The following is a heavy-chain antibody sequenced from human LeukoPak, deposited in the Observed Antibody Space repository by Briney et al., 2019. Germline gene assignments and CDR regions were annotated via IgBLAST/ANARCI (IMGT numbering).Heavy chain of an antibody. D-gene: IGHD3-3*01. CDR1: GYTFTSYY. CDR2: INPSGGST. J-gene: IGHJ4*02. CDR3: ARAIFGVVISDY. V-gene: IGHV1-46*04. Sequence: GASVKVSCKASGYTFTSYYMHWVRQAPGQGLEWMGIINPSGGSTSYAQKLQGRVTMTRDTSTSTVYMELSSLRSEDTAVYYCARAIFGVVISDYWGQGTLVTVSS.